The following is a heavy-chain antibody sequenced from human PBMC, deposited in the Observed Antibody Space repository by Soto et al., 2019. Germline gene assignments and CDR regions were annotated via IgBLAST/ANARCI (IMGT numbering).Heavy chain of an antibody. Sequence: QVQLQQWGAGLLQPSETLSLTCAVYGGSFSGYYWSWIRQPPGKGLEWIGEIKHSGSTNYNPSLKSRVTLSVDTAKSQFALKLSSVTAADTAVYYCARAPYCSSTSCYARRIWFDPWGQGTLVTVSS. CDR2: IKHSGST. CDR1: GGSFSGYY. CDR3: ARAPYCSSTSCYARRIWFDP. J-gene: IGHJ5*02. V-gene: IGHV4-34*01. D-gene: IGHD2-2*01.